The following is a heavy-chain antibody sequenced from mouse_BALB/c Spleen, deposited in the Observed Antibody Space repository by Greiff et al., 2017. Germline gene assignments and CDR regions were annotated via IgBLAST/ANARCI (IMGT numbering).Heavy chain of an antibody. CDR3: AGRGEGYDYDDGYAMDY. J-gene: IGHJ4*01. CDR2: ISSGGGST. CDR1: GFAFSSYD. D-gene: IGHD2-4*01. V-gene: IGHV5-12-1*01. Sequence: EVQLLQSGAGLVKPGGSLKLPCAASGFAFSSYDMSWVRQTPEKRLEWVAYISSGGGSTYYPDTVKGRITITRDNAKNTLYLHMSSLKSEDTTMYYCAGRGEGYDYDDGYAMDYWGQGTSVTVSS.